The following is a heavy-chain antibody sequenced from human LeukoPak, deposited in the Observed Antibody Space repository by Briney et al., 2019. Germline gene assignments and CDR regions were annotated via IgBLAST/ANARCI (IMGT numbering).Heavy chain of an antibody. CDR3: VRLFGGVTTFDY. V-gene: IGHV3-7*01. J-gene: IGHJ4*02. CDR2: INQDGSAE. D-gene: IGHD4-17*01. CDR1: GFTFSTYS. Sequence: SGGSLRPSCAASGFTFSTYSMSWVRQAPGKGLDWVASINQDGSAEYYVDSVRGRFTISRDNAKNSLYLQVNSLRVDDTAVYYCVRLFGGVTTFDYWGQGTLVTVSS.